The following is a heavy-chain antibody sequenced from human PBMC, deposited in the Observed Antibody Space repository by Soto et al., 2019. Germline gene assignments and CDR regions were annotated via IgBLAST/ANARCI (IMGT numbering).Heavy chain of an antibody. D-gene: IGHD3-10*01. CDR2: INAGNGNT. CDR3: ARNYHGLGV. J-gene: IGHJ6*04. V-gene: IGHV1-3*01. CDR1: GYTFTMYE. Sequence: QVQLVQSGAEVKKPGASVKVSCKASGYTFTMYEIYWVRQAPGQKPEWMGWINAGNGNTKYSQKFQGRVTITRDTSASTAYMELSGLTSEDTAVYYCARNYHGLGVWGKGTTVTVSS.